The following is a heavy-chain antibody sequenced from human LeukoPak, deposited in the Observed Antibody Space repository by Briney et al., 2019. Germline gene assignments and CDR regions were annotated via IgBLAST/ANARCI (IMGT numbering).Heavy chain of an antibody. CDR2: VDPEDGRT. D-gene: IGHD1-26*01. V-gene: IGHV1-69-2*01. CDR3: PTDLRRGKYDVAFDN. CDR1: GYTFSDYY. J-gene: IGHJ4*02. Sequence: GATVMVSCKASGYTFSDYYLHWVQQAPGKGFEWMGRVDPEDGRTIYAEGFQGRVTLTADTSTDTAYMELRSLRSEDTAVYYCPTDLRRGKYDVAFDNWGQGTLVTVSS.